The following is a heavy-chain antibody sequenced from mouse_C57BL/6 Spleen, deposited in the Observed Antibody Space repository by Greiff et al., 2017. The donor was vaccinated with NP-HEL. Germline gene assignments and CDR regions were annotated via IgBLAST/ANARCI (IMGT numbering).Heavy chain of an antibody. CDR3: ARKGSSYAMDY. CDR2: IYPGSGST. V-gene: IGHV1-55*01. CDR1: GYTFTSYW. J-gene: IGHJ4*01. Sequence: QVQLQQPGAELVKPGATVKMSCKASGYTFTSYWITWVKQRPGQGLEWIGDIYPGSGSTNYNEKFKSKATLTVDTSSSTAYMQLSSLTSEDSAVYYCARKGSSYAMDYWGQGTSVTVSS.